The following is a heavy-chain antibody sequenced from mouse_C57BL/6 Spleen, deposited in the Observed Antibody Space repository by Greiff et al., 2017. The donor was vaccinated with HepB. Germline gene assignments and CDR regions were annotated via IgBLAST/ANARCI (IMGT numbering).Heavy chain of an antibody. CDR3: ARLLYGSSYRYFDV. Sequence: EVQLVESGGGLVQPGGSLKLSCAASGFTFSDYYMYWVRQTPEKRLEWVAYISNGGGSTYYPDTVKGRFTISRDNAKNTLYLQMSRLKSEDTAMYYCARLLYGSSYRYFDVWGTGTTVTVSS. V-gene: IGHV5-12*01. CDR2: ISNGGGST. J-gene: IGHJ1*03. CDR1: GFTFSDYY. D-gene: IGHD1-1*01.